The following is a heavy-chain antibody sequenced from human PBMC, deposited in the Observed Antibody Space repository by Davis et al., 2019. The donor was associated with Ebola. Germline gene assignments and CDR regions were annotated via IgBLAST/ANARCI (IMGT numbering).Heavy chain of an antibody. J-gene: IGHJ4*02. Sequence: MPGGSLRLSCTVSGGSISSSSYYWGWIRQPPGKGLEWIGSIYYSGSTYYNPSLKSRVTISVDTSKNQFSLKLSSVTAADTAVYYCARRRRMVFATHFDSWGQGALVTVSS. CDR1: GGSISSSSYY. V-gene: IGHV4-39*01. CDR2: IYYSGST. D-gene: IGHD2-8*01. CDR3: ARRRRMVFATHFDS.